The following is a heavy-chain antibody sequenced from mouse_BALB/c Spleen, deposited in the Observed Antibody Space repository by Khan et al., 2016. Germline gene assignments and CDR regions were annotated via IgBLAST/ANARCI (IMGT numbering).Heavy chain of an antibody. CDR1: GYTFTSYW. J-gene: IGHJ4*01. Sequence: QVQLKQSGAELAKPGASVKMSCKASGYTFTSYWMHWVKQRPGQGLEWIGYINPSTGYTEYNQKFKDKATLTADKSSSTAYMQLSSLTSEDSGVYYCARTYGNAMDYWGQGTSVTVSS. CDR2: INPSTGYT. D-gene: IGHD2-1*01. CDR3: ARTYGNAMDY. V-gene: IGHV1-7*01.